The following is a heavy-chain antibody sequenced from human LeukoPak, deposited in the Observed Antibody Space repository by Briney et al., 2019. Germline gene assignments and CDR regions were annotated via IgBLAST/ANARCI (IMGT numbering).Heavy chain of an antibody. Sequence: SETLSLTCAVYGGSFSGYYWSWIRQPPGKGLEWIGEINHSGSTNYNPSLKSRVTISVDTSKNQFSLKLSSVTAADTAVYYCARLLSYWGQGTLVTVSS. CDR2: INHSGST. CDR3: ARLLSY. CDR1: GGSFSGYY. V-gene: IGHV4-34*01. J-gene: IGHJ4*02. D-gene: IGHD3-16*01.